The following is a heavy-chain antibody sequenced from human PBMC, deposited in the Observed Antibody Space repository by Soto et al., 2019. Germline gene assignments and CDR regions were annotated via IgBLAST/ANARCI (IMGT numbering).Heavy chain of an antibody. CDR2: IWYDGSNK. Sequence: QVQLVESGGGVVQPGRSLRLSCAASGFTFSSYGMHWVRQAPGKGLEWVAVIWYDGSNKYYADSVKGRFTISRDNSKNTLYLQMNSLRAEDTAVYYCARGVEYYYGSGTHFDYWGQGTLVTVSS. J-gene: IGHJ4*02. V-gene: IGHV3-33*01. CDR1: GFTFSSYG. CDR3: ARGVEYYYGSGTHFDY. D-gene: IGHD3-10*01.